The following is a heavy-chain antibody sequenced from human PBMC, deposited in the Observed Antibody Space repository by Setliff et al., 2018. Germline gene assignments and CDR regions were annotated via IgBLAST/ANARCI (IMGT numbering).Heavy chain of an antibody. CDR1: GDSISDISYY. J-gene: IGHJ5*02. V-gene: IGHV4-39*01. CDR2: IYYSGST. D-gene: IGHD3-10*01. Sequence: SETLSLTCAISGDSISDISYYWGFIRQSPGKGPEWIGSIYYSGSTYYNPSLKSRVTIFVDTSKNQFSLKLSSVTAADTAVYYCARLSHAYYYGSGSYFGFDPWGQGTLVTVSS. CDR3: ARLSHAYYYGSGSYFGFDP.